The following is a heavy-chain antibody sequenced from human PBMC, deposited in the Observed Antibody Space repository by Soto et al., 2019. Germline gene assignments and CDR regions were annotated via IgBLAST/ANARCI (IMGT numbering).Heavy chain of an antibody. CDR3: ARGRGSSWPGHYPSYATDV. J-gene: IGHJ6*02. Sequence: SETLSLTCTVSGDSISSTSYYWGWIRQPPGKGLEWIGTIYYSGSTYYNPSLKSRVTILVDTSKNQFSLKLSSVTAADTAVYYCARGRGSSWPGHYPSYATDVWGQGPTVTLSS. V-gene: IGHV4-39*07. D-gene: IGHD6-13*01. CDR1: GDSISSTSYY. CDR2: IYYSGST.